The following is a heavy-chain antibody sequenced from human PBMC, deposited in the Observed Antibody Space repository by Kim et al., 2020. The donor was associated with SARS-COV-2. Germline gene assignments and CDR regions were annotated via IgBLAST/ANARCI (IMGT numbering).Heavy chain of an antibody. D-gene: IGHD5-18*01. CDR2: IYYSGST. Sequence: SETLSLTCTVSGGSISSSSYYWGWIRQPPGKGLEWIGSIYYSGSTYYNPSLKSRVTISVDTSKNQFSLKLSSVTAADTAVYYCARHLPSRGYSYGYYFDSFDYWGQGTLVTVSS. CDR1: GGSISSSSYY. CDR3: ARHLPSRGYSYGYYFDSFDY. J-gene: IGHJ4*02. V-gene: IGHV4-39*01.